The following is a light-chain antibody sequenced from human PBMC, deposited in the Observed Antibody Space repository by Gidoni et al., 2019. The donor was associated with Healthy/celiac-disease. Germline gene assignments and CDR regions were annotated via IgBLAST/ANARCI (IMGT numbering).Light chain of an antibody. CDR1: PSLLHSTGYNY. V-gene: IGKV2-28*01. CDR2: LGS. CDR3: MQALQTPLFT. J-gene: IGKJ3*01. Sequence: DIVMTQSPLSLHVTPGEPASISCRSSPSLLHSTGYNYLDWYLQKPGQSPQLLIYLGSNRASGVPDRFSGSGSGTDFTLKISRVEAEDVGVYYCMQALQTPLFTFGPGTKVDIK.